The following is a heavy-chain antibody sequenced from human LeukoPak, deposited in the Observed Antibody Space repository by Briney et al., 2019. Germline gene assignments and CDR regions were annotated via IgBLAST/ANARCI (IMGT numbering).Heavy chain of an antibody. V-gene: IGHV1-2*06. CDR1: GYTFSSYD. J-gene: IGHJ4*02. Sequence: ASVKVSCKASGYTFSSYDITWVRQAPGQGLEWMGRINPNSGDTFYAQKFQGRVTMTRDTSISTAYMELSRLRSDDTAVYYCARVMKATVRTSNFDYWGQGTLVTVSS. CDR3: ARVMKATVRTSNFDY. CDR2: INPNSGDT. D-gene: IGHD4-17*01.